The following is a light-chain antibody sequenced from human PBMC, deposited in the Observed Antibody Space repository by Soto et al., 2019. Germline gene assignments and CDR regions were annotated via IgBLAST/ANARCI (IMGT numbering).Light chain of an antibody. J-gene: IGLJ1*01. CDR1: SSNIGSNT. Sequence: QSVLTQPPSASGTPGQRVTISCSGSSSNIGSNTVNWYQQLPGTAPKLLIYSNNQRPSGVPDRFSGSKSGTSASLAISGLQCEGGVVYYGAPGEDSLKGYVFGTGTKLTVL. V-gene: IGLV1-44*01. CDR2: SNN. CDR3: APGEDSLKGYV.